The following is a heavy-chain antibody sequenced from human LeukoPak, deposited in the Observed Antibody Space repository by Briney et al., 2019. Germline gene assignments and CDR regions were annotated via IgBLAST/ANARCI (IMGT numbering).Heavy chain of an antibody. CDR1: GFTFSTYW. D-gene: IGHD4-17*01. J-gene: IGHJ4*02. V-gene: IGHV3-74*01. CDR3: ARSLYGDFY. Sequence: GGSLRLSCAASGFTFSTYWMHWVRQTPGKGLVWVSRIKRDGSSTNYADSVKGRFTISRDNAKNTLYLQMDSLRADDTAVYYCARSLYGDFYWGQGTLVTVS. CDR2: IKRDGSST.